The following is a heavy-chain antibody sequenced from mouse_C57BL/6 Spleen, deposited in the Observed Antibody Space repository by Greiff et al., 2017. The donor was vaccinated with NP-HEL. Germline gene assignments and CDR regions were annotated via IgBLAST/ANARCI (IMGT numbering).Heavy chain of an antibody. CDR3: ARRGNYGSRGDAMDY. D-gene: IGHD1-1*01. V-gene: IGHV1-75*01. J-gene: IGHJ4*01. CDR1: GYTFTDYY. CDR2: IFPGSGST. Sequence: QVQLQQSGPELVKPGASVKISCKASGYTFTDYYINWVKQRPGQGLEWIGWIFPGSGSTYYNEKFKGKATLTVDKSSSTAYMLLSSLTSEDSAVYFCARRGNYGSRGDAMDYWGQGTSVTVSS.